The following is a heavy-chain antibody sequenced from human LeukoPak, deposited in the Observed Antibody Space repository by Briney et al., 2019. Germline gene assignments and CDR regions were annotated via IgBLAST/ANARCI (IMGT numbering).Heavy chain of an antibody. V-gene: IGHV1-2*06. CDR2: INPNSGVT. CDR1: GYTFTAYP. D-gene: IGHD2-2*01. J-gene: IGHJ4*02. CDR3: ARDSSNWSSFGS. Sequence: ASVKVSCKASGYTFTAYPIHWVRQAPGQGLEWMGRINPNSGVTNYAQKFQGRVIMTRDTSISTAYMQLSSLKSDDTAVYYWARDSSNWSSFGSWGQGSLVIVSS.